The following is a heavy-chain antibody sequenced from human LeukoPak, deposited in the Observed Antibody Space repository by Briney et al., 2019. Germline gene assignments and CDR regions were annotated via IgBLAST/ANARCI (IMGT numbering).Heavy chain of an antibody. V-gene: IGHV3-74*01. Sequence: GGSLRLSCVASGFSFSDYWMHWARRAPGKGLVWVSRIIGDGSSTNYADSVKGRFTVSRDNAKNTLYLQMHSLRPEDTAVYYCGRDRHIAAADSWGQGTLVTVSS. CDR2: IIGDGSST. D-gene: IGHD6-13*01. J-gene: IGHJ4*02. CDR1: GFSFSDYW. CDR3: GRDRHIAAADS.